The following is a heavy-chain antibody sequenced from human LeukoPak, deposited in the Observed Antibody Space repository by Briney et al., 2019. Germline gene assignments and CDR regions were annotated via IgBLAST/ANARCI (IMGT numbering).Heavy chain of an antibody. CDR1: GGTFSSYA. J-gene: IGHJ6*03. CDR3: ATLDLRYYYYMDV. D-gene: IGHD1-7*01. Sequence: GASVKVSCKASGGTFSSYAITWVRQAPRQGLEWMGGIIPILGTANYVQKFQGRVTITADESTSIAYMELSSLRSEDTAVYYCATLDLRYYYYMDVWGKGTTVTVSS. V-gene: IGHV1-69*13. CDR2: IIPILGTA.